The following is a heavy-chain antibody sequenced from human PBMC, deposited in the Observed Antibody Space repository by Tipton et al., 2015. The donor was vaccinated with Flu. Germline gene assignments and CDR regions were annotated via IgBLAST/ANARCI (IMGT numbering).Heavy chain of an antibody. CDR1: GFTLSSFW. J-gene: IGHJ3*01. D-gene: IGHD6-13*01. CDR2: ISPDGSST. V-gene: IGHV3-74*01. CDR3: ARAVGGAAAL. Sequence: GSLRLSCAASGFTLSSFWMNWVRQAPGKGLVWVSRISPDGSSTNYADSVKGRFTISRDTAKNTLYLQMNSLRVEDTAVYYCARAVGGAAALWGQGTMVTVSS.